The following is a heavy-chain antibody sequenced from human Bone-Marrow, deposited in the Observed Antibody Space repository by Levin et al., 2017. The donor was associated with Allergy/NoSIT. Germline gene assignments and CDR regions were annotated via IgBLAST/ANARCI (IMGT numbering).Heavy chain of an antibody. V-gene: IGHV3-30*04. D-gene: IGHD6-6*01. CDR1: GFTFSSYA. CDR3: AKSRSIAAHLRY. J-gene: IGHJ4*02. CDR2: ISYDGSNK. Sequence: GGSLRLSCAASGFTFSSYAMHWVRQAPGKGLEWVAVISYDGSNKYYADSVKGRFTISRDNSKNTLYLQMNSLRAEDTAVYYCAKSRSIAAHLRYWGQGTLVTVSS.